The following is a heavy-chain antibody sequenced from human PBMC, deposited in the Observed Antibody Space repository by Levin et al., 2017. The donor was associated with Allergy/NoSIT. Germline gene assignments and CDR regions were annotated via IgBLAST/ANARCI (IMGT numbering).Heavy chain of an antibody. V-gene: IGHV4-30-2*01. D-gene: IGHD5-18*01. CDR1: GGSISSGGYS. CDR2: IYLSGST. J-gene: IGHJ4*02. CDR3: ARVAGYSYGYYFDY. Sequence: PSETLSLTCAVSGGSISSGGYSWSWIRQPPGKGLEWIGNIYLSGSTNDNPSLKSRVTMSVDRYKNQFSLKLSYVTAADTAVYYCARVAGYSYGYYFDYWGPGTLVTVSS.